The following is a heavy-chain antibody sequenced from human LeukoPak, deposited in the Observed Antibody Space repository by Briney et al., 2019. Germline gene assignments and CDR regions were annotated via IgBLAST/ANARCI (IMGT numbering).Heavy chain of an antibody. V-gene: IGHV1-2*02. CDR1: GYTFTGYY. CDR2: INPNSGGT. J-gene: IGHJ6*03. D-gene: IGHD3-10*01. Sequence: ASVKVSCKASGYTFTGYYMHWVRQAPGQGLEWMGWINPNSGGTNYAQKFQGRVTMTRDTSISTAYMELRRLTSDDTAVYYCARDMVRAKSQTHYYYMDVWGKGTTVTVSS. CDR3: ARDMVRAKSQTHYYYMDV.